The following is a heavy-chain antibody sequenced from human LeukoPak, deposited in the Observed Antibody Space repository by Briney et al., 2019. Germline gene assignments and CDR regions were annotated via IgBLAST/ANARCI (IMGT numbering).Heavy chain of an antibody. D-gene: IGHD5-18*01. Sequence: PGGSLRLSCAASGFSFSSYSMTWVRQAPGKGLEWVANIKGDGSAQFYVDSVKGRFAISRDNARNSLYLHMNSLRDEDTAVYYCATSVDTAAGPYWGQGTLVTVSS. V-gene: IGHV3-7*01. CDR1: GFSFSSYS. J-gene: IGHJ4*02. CDR2: IKGDGSAQ. CDR3: ATSVDTAAGPY.